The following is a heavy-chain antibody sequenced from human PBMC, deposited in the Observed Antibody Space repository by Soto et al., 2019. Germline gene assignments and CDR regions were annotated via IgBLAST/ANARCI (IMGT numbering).Heavy chain of an antibody. CDR2: ISYDGSNK. Sequence: PGGSLRLSCAASGFTFSSYAMHWVRQAPGKGLEWVAVISYDGSNKYYADSVKGRFTISRDNSKNTLYLQMNSLRAEDTAVYYCARSAEIYYYYGMDVWGQGTTVTVSS. V-gene: IGHV3-30-3*01. CDR3: ARSAEIYYYYGMDV. J-gene: IGHJ6*02. CDR1: GFTFSSYA.